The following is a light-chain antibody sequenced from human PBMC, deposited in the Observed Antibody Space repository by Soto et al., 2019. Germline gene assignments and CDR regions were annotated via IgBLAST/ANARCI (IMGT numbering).Light chain of an antibody. CDR2: AAS. CDR3: QENYSTTYT. Sequence: DIQMTQSPSSLSAFVGDRVTITCRASQSISSYLNWYQQKPGKAPKLLIYAASSLQSGVPSRFSGSGSGTDFTLTISSLQPEDFATYYCQENYSTTYTLSHGTKLVIK. CDR1: QSISSY. V-gene: IGKV1-39*01. J-gene: IGKJ2*01.